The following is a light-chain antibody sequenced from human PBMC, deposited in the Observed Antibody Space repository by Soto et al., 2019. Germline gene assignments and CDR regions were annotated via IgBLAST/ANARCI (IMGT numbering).Light chain of an antibody. CDR1: SSDVGGYNY. CDR2: DVS. J-gene: IGLJ1*01. CDR3: CSYAGRYTYV. Sequence: HSVLTQPRSVSGSPGQSVTISCTGTSSDVGGYNYVSWYQQHPGKAPKLMVYDVSKRPSGVPDRLSGSKSGHTASLTISGLQAEDEADYYCCSYAGRYTYVFGTGTKVTVL. V-gene: IGLV2-11*01.